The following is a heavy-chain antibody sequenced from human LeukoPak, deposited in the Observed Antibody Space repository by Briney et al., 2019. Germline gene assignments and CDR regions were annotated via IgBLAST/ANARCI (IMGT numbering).Heavy chain of an antibody. V-gene: IGHV3-23*01. Sequence: GGSLRLSCTASGFSFSSYVMSWVRQTPGKDLEWVSAISGSGDSTYFADSVRGRFTISRDNSKDTLYLQMHSLTAQDTATYYCAKDHYSSRLRYFDWFGDWGEGTLVTVSS. J-gene: IGHJ5*02. D-gene: IGHD3-9*01. CDR2: ISGSGDST. CDR3: AKDHYSSRLRYFDWFGD. CDR1: GFSFSSYV.